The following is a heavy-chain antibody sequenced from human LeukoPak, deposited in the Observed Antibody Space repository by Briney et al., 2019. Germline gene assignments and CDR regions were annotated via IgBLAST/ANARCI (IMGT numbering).Heavy chain of an antibody. Sequence: PGGSLRLSCAASGFTFSSYAMSWVRQAPGKGLEWVSAISGSGGSTYYADSVKGRFTISRDNAKNSLYLQMNSLGAEDTAVYYCARDPHYCSSTSCSGYWGQGTLVTVSS. CDR1: GFTFSSYA. CDR3: ARDPHYCSSTSCSGY. J-gene: IGHJ4*02. CDR2: ISGSGGST. V-gene: IGHV3-23*01. D-gene: IGHD2-2*01.